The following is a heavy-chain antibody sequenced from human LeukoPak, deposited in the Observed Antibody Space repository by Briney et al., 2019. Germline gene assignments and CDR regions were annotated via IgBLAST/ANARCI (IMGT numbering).Heavy chain of an antibody. Sequence: GGSLRLSCAASGFTFSSYWMTWVRQASGKGLEWVANINQDGSEKYYVDSVRGRFTISRDNAKNSLYLQMNSLRVEDTALYSCAVSSSSSGAGGIWGQGTLVTVSS. CDR2: INQDGSEK. CDR3: AVSSSSSGAGGI. J-gene: IGHJ4*02. D-gene: IGHD6-6*01. V-gene: IGHV3-7*01. CDR1: GFTFSSYW.